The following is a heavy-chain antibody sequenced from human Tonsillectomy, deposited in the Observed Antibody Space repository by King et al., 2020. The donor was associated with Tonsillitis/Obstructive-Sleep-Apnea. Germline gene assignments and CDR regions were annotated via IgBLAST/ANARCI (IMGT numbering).Heavy chain of an antibody. CDR2: ISGSGGST. D-gene: IGHD2-2*01. J-gene: IGHJ6*03. V-gene: IGHV3-23*04. CDR3: AKGYCSSTSCSRTPYYYYYMDV. Sequence: VQLVESGGGLVQPGGSLRLSCAASGFTFSSYAMSWGRQAPGKGLEWVSAISGSGGSTYYADSVKGRFTISRDNSKNRLYLQMNSLRAEDTAVYYCAKGYCSSTSCSRTPYYYYYMDVWGKGTTVTVSS. CDR1: GFTFSSYA.